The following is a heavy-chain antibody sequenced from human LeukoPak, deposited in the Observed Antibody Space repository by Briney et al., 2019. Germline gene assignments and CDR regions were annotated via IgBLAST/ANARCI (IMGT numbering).Heavy chain of an antibody. CDR1: GGSFSGYY. CDR3: ARSGSYYSWFDP. V-gene: IGHV4-34*01. D-gene: IGHD1-26*01. CDR2: INHSGST. Sequence: SETLSLTCAVYGGSFSGYYWSWIRQPPGKGLEWIGEINHSGSTNYNPSLKSRVTISVDTSKNQFSLKLSSVTAADTAVYYCARSGSYYSWFDPWGQGTLVTVSS. J-gene: IGHJ5*02.